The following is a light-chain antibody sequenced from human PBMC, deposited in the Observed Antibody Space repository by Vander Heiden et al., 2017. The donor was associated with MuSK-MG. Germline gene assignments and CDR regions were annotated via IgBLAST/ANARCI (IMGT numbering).Light chain of an antibody. J-gene: IGKJ1*01. CDR2: DES. Sequence: DIQMTQSPSTLSASVGDRVTIPCRASQSISSWLWCYEQKQRNAPKLLIYDESSWESGVIPMFSGSGCGREVTITISSGQQDDFASYYYQQYKSYSPWTFGQGTKVEIK. V-gene: IGKV1-5*01. CDR1: QSISSW. CDR3: QQYKSYSPWT.